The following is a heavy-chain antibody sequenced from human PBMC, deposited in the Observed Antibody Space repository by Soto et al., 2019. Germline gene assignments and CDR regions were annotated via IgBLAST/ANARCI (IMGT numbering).Heavy chain of an antibody. CDR2: IKSETDGGAT. J-gene: IGHJ4*02. CDR1: GFALNNAW. D-gene: IGHD6-25*01. V-gene: IGHV3-15*01. Sequence: EVQLVESGGRLIKPGGSLRLSCATSGFALNNAWMNWVRQAPGKGLEWVGLIKSETDGGATDYAAPVKGRFSISTDDSKNTMYLQMNSMRIEDTAVYYCAALGKGAAAAYWGQGSLVTVSS. CDR3: AALGKGAAAAY.